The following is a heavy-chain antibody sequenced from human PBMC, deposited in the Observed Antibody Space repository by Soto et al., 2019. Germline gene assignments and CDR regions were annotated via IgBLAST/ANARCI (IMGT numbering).Heavy chain of an antibody. Sequence: ASVKVSCKASGYTFTGYYMHWVRQAPGQGLEWMGWINPNSGGTNYAQKFQGWVTMTRDTSISTAYMELSRLRSDDTAVYYCARERMDYAWGSDRLRNHYCFGDSGQGTL. CDR2: INPNSGGT. D-gene: IGHD3-16*02. J-gene: IGHJ4*02. V-gene: IGHV1-2*04. CDR3: ARERMDYAWGSDRLRNHYCFGD. CDR1: GYTFTGYY.